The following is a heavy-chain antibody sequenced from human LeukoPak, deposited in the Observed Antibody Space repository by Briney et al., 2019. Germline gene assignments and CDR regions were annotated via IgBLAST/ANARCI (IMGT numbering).Heavy chain of an antibody. V-gene: IGHV1-2*06. Sequence: GASVNVSCKASGYTFTGYYVHGVRQAYGQGLEWMGRINPNSGGADFAQKFQGRVTMTRDTSISTAYMELSRLRSDDTAVYYCARNYGDWGQGTLVTVSS. D-gene: IGHD4-17*01. CDR3: ARNYGD. CDR2: INPNSGGA. CDR1: GYTFTGYY. J-gene: IGHJ4*02.